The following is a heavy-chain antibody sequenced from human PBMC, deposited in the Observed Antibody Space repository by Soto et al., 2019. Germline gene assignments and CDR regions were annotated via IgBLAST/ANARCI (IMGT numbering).Heavy chain of an antibody. CDR1: GYSFTSYW. CDR3: ARQSDRAYVKKYYYGMDV. Sequence: GESLKISCKGSGYSFTSYWIGWVRQMPGKGLVWMGFIYPGDSDTRYSPSFQGQVTISADKSISTVYLHWSSLKASDTAMYYCARQSDRAYVKKYYYGMDVWGQGTTVTVSS. CDR2: IYPGDSDT. J-gene: IGHJ6*02. V-gene: IGHV5-51*01. D-gene: IGHD3-10*02.